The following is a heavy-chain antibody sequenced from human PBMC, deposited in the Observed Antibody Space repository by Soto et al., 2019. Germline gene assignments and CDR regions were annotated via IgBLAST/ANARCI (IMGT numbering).Heavy chain of an antibody. J-gene: IGHJ4*02. CDR1: GFSFSDYF. Sequence: ASVKVSCKASGFSFSDYFMHWVRQAPGQGLEWMGIINPSGDSRNYAQKFQGRVTITGDKSTSTAYMELSSLRSEDTAVYYCARGGRIAVAGTFDYWGQGTLVTVSS. CDR3: ARGGRIAVAGTFDY. CDR2: INPSGDSR. D-gene: IGHD6-19*01. V-gene: IGHV1-46*01.